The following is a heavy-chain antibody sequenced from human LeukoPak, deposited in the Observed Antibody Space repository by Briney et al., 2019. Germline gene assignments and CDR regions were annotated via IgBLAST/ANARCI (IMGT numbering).Heavy chain of an antibody. CDR1: ADSISNSY. D-gene: IGHD5-24*01. CDR3: AKEAPMATNNWYFDL. J-gene: IGHJ2*01. V-gene: IGHV4-4*07. CDR2: IYTSGST. Sequence: PSETLSLTCTVSADSISNSYWSWIRQSAGKGLEWIGRIYTSGSTNYNPSLKSRVTVSVDTSKNQFSLVLTSVTAADTAVYFCAKEAPMATNNWYFDLWGRGTLVTVSS.